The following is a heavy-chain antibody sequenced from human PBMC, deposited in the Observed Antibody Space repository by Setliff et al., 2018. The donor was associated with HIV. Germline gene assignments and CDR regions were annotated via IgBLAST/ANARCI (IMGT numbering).Heavy chain of an antibody. V-gene: IGHV3-74*01. D-gene: IGHD1-7*01. J-gene: IGHJ6*02. CDR1: GFIFSNHW. Sequence: GGSLRLSCVVSGFIFSNHWMHWVRQVLGKGLVWVSRIRPDGRSTSYADSVEGRFTSSRDNTKNMLYLQMNSLRVEDTAVYYCARDRLITGTTRDTYYYYGMDVWGQGTTVTVSS. CDR2: IRPDGRST. CDR3: ARDRLITGTTRDTYYYYGMDV.